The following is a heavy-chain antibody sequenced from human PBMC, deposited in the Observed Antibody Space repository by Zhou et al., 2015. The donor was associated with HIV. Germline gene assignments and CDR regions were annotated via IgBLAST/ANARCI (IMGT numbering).Heavy chain of an antibody. D-gene: IGHD3-10*01. CDR2: IIPIFGTA. V-gene: IGHV1-69*01. Sequence: QVQLVQSGAEVKKPGSSVKVSCKASGGTFSSYAISWVRQAPGQGLEWMGGIIPIFGTANYAQKFQGRVTITADESTSTAYMELSSLRSEDTAVYYCARGEYYYGSGSSLRTQALDYVGPGNPGHRLL. CDR3: ARGEYYYGSGSSLRTQALDY. CDR1: GGTFSSYA. J-gene: IGHJ4*02.